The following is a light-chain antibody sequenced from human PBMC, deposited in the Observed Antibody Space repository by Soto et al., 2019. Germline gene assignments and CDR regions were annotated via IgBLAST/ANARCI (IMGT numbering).Light chain of an antibody. CDR1: LSVSSY. CDR3: QQRSNWPST. CDR2: DAS. J-gene: IGKJ4*01. Sequence: EIVLTQSPATLSLSPGERAALSCRASLSVSSYLAWYQQKPGQAPSLLIYDASKRATGIPARFSGSGSGTEFTLTISSLEPEDFAVYFCQQRSNWPSTFGGGTKVEI. V-gene: IGKV3-11*01.